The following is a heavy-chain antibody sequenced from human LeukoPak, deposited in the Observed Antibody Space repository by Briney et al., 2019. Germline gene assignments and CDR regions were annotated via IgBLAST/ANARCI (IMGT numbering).Heavy chain of an antibody. CDR3: ARQPRHYDVWTGYYPYLDS. V-gene: IGHV4-59*08. CDR2: IYYTGSS. CDR1: GGSINFYY. J-gene: IGHJ4*02. D-gene: IGHD3-3*01. Sequence: SETLSLTCTVSGGSINFYYWNWIRQSPGKGLEWIGYIYYTGSSDYNPSLTSRVTMSVDTSKSQFSLNLTSVTASDTAVYYCARQPRHYDVWTGYYPYLDSWGQGTLVTVSS.